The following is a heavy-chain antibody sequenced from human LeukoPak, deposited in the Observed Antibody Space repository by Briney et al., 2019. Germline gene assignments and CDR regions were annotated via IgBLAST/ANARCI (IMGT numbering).Heavy chain of an antibody. D-gene: IGHD3-3*01. CDR2: THYSGST. V-gene: IGHV4-59*12. J-gene: IGHJ4*02. CDR3: VGMSRITIFGVVIPFDY. Sequence: PSETLSLTCSVSDDSISNYYWNWIRQPPGKPLEWIGYTHYSGSTNYNPSLKSRVTISVDTSKNQFSLKLSSVTAADTAVYYCVGMSRITIFGVVIPFDYWGQGTLVTVSS. CDR1: DDSISNYY.